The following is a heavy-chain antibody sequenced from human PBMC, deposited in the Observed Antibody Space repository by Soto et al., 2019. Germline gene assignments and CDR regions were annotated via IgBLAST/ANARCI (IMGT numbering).Heavy chain of an antibody. CDR2: IYYSGST. CDR3: ASFWKYYFDY. D-gene: IGHD3-3*01. J-gene: IGHJ4*02. V-gene: IGHV4-59*01. CDR1: VGSISIYY. Sequence: SEALSVSCTFSVGSISIYYWSWIRQPPGKGLELIGYIYYSGSTNYNPSLESRVTISVDTSKKQFSLKLSSVTAADTAVYYCASFWKYYFDYWGQGTLVTVSS.